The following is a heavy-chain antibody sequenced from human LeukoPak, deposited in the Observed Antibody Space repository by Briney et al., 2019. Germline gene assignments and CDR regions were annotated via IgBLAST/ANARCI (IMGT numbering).Heavy chain of an antibody. CDR1: GFTFSSYG. CDR2: IRYDGSNK. Sequence: GGSLRLSCAASGFTFSSYGMHWVRQAPGKGLEWVAFIRYDGSNKYYADSVKGRFTISRDNSKNTLYLQMNSLRAEDTAVYYCARGGPVRVTMVRGPGYYFDYWGQGTLVTVSS. V-gene: IGHV3-30*02. J-gene: IGHJ4*02. CDR3: ARGGPVRVTMVRGPGYYFDY. D-gene: IGHD3-10*01.